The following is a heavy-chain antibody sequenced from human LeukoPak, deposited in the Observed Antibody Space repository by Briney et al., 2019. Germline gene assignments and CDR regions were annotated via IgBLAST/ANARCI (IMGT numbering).Heavy chain of an antibody. CDR3: ARDEFGPLAF. D-gene: IGHD3/OR15-3a*01. CDR2: IKEDGVET. CDR1: GLPFSNCR. Sequence: GGSLTLSCVVSGLPFSNCRMTWLPQARGRGREGVANIKEDGVETSYVGSVKGRFTISRDNAKNSLYLQMNSLRAEDTALYYCARDEFGPLAFWGRGPLVTVSS. J-gene: IGHJ4*02. V-gene: IGHV3-7*05.